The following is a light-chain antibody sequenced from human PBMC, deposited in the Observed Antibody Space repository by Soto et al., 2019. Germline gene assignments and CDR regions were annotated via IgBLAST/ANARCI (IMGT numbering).Light chain of an antibody. Sequence: DIQMTQSPSTLSASVGDRVTITCRASQSISSRLAWCQQKPGKAPKFLVYDASNLESGVPSRFSGSGSGTEFTLTISSLQPDDFATYYCQQYNSYSVTFGQGTKVDI. CDR3: QQYNSYSVT. V-gene: IGKV1-5*01. J-gene: IGKJ1*01. CDR1: QSISSR. CDR2: DAS.